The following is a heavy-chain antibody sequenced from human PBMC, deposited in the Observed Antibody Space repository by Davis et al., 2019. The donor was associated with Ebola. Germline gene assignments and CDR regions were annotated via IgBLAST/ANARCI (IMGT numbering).Heavy chain of an antibody. D-gene: IGHD3-22*01. J-gene: IGHJ4*02. CDR2: ISGSGGST. Sequence: PGGSLRLSCAASGFTFSSYAMSWVRQAPGKGLEWVSAISGSGGSTYYADSVKGRFTISRDNSKNTLYLQMNSLRAEDTAVYYCAKALTGSIYSWMIDWGQGTLVTVSS. CDR3: AKALTGSIYSWMID. V-gene: IGHV3-23*01. CDR1: GFTFSSYA.